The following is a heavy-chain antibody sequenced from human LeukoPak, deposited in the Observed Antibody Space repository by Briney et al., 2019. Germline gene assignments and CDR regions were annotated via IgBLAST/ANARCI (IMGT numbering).Heavy chain of an antibody. D-gene: IGHD3-22*01. Sequence: GGSLRLSCAASGFTFSTYEMHWVRQAPGKGLEWVSYISSTGSNIYYADSVKGRFTISRDNAKNSLYLLMNSLRTEDTAVYYCAATYYYDGSGDYWGQGTLVIASS. J-gene: IGHJ4*02. V-gene: IGHV3-48*03. CDR2: ISSTGSNI. CDR1: GFTFSTYE. CDR3: AATYYYDGSGDY.